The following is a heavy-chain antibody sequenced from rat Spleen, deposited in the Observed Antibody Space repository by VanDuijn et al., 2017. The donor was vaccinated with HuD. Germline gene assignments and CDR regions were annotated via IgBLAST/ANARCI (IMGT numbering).Heavy chain of an antibody. V-gene: IGHV5-7*01. Sequence: EVQLVESGGGLVQPGRSMKLSCAASGFTFSNYDMAWVRQAPKKGLEWVATISYDGSSTNYRDSVKGRFTISRDNAKSTLYLQMDSLRSEDTATYYCARYSSYDYFDYWGQGVMVTVSS. J-gene: IGHJ2*01. CDR3: ARYSSYDYFDY. D-gene: IGHD1-8*01. CDR2: ISYDGSST. CDR1: GFTFSNYD.